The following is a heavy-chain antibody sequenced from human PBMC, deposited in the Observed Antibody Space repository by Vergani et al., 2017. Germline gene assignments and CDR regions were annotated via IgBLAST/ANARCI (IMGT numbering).Heavy chain of an antibody. J-gene: IGHJ3*02. CDR1: GFTFSSYS. Sequence: EVQLVESGGGLVQPGGSLRLSCAASGFTFSSYSMNWVRPAPGKGLEWVSYISSSSSTIYYADSVKGRFTISRDNAKNSLYLQMNSLRDEDTAVYYCARVEGYGRTAAFDIWGQGTMVTVSS. D-gene: IGHD5-12*01. CDR3: ARVEGYGRTAAFDI. V-gene: IGHV3-48*02. CDR2: ISSSSSTI.